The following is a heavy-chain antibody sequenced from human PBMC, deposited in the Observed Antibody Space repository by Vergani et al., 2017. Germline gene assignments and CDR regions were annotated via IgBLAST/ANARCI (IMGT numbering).Heavy chain of an antibody. CDR2: IYYSGST. CDR3: ASGKVGQQPYYYYYYMDV. CDR1: GGSISSHY. D-gene: IGHD6-13*01. J-gene: IGHJ6*03. Sequence: QVQLQESGPGLVKPSETLSLTCTVSGGSISSHYWSWIRQPPGKGLEWIGYIYYSGSTNYNPSLKSRVTISVDTSKNQFSLKLSSVTAADTAVYYCASGKVGQQPYYYYYYMDVWGKGTTVTVSS. V-gene: IGHV4-59*11.